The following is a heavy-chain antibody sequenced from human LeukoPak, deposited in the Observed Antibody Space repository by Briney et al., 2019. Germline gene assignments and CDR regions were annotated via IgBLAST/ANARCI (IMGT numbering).Heavy chain of an antibody. CDR3: ARGGGGSSTVTTYWFDP. CDR2: VYYSGST. V-gene: IGHV4-30-4*01. D-gene: IGHD4-17*01. J-gene: IGHJ5*02. Sequence: SETLSLTCTVSGDSINGADYYWSWIRQPPGKGLEWIAYVYYSGSTYYNPSLKSRLTISVDTSKNQFSLKPNSVTAADTAVYYCARGGGGSSTVTTYWFDPWGQGALVTVSS. CDR1: GDSINGADYY.